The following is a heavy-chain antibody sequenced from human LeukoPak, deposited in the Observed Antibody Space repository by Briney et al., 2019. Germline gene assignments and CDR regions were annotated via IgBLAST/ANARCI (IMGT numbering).Heavy chain of an antibody. V-gene: IGHV3-30-3*01. CDR2: ISYDGSNK. CDR3: ARWGYDFWSGLDY. Sequence: GRSLRLSCAAPGFTFSSYAMHWVRQAPGKGLEWVAVISYDGSNKYYADSVKGRFTISRDNSKNTLYLQMNSLRAEDTAVYYCARWGYDFWSGLDYWGQGTLVTVSS. J-gene: IGHJ4*02. D-gene: IGHD3-3*01. CDR1: GFTFSSYA.